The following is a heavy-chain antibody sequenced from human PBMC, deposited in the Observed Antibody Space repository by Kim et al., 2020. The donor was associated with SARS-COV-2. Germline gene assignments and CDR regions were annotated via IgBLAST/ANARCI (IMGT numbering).Heavy chain of an antibody. CDR3: ATGGWVAAADPFDY. CDR2: FDPEDGET. J-gene: IGHJ4*02. V-gene: IGHV1-24*01. Sequence: ASVKVSCKVSGYTLTELSMHWVRQAPGKGLEWMGGFDPEDGETIYAQKFQGRVTMTEDTSTDTAYMELSSLRSEDTAVYYCATGGWVAAADPFDYWGQGTLVTVSS. D-gene: IGHD6-13*01. CDR1: GYTLTELS.